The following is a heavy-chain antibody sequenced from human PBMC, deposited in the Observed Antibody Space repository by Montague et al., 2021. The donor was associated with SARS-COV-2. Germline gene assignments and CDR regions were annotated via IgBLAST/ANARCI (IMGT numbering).Heavy chain of an antibody. V-gene: IGHV3-33*01. Sequence: SRSLSFSASGFPFSSYGMHWVRQAPGKGLEWVAVIWYDGSNKYYADSVKGRFTISRDNSKNTLYLQMNSLRAEDTAVYYCARTGYSSGWLPPGFDYWGQGTLVTVSS. CDR3: ARTGYSSGWLPPGFDY. CDR2: IWYDGSNK. D-gene: IGHD6-19*01. J-gene: IGHJ4*02. CDR1: GFPFSSYG.